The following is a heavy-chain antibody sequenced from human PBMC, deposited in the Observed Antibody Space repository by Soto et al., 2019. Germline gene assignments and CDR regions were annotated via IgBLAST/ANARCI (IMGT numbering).Heavy chain of an antibody. D-gene: IGHD3-22*01. CDR1: GGSFSGYY. V-gene: IGHV4-34*01. J-gene: IGHJ5*02. Sequence: QVQLQQWGAGLLKPSETLSLTCAVYGGSFSGYYWSWIRQPPGKGLEWIGEINHSGSTNYNPSLKSRVTISVDTSKNQLSLKLSSVTAANTAVYYCARGVRYYDSSGYYFLVDPWGQGTLVTVSS. CDR3: ARGVRYYDSSGYYFLVDP. CDR2: INHSGST.